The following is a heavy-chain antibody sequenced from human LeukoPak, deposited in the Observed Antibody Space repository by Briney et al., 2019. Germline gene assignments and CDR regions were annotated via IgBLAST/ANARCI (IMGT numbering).Heavy chain of an antibody. CDR1: GYSIRSGYY. Sequence: PSETLSLTCAVSGYSIRSGYYWGWIRQPPGKGLEWIGSMYHSGSTYYNASLKSRVTISIDTSKNQFSLKLSSVTAADTAVYYCARHAGYSGSPIDHWGQGTLVTVSS. J-gene: IGHJ4*02. D-gene: IGHD1-26*01. CDR3: ARHAGYSGSPIDH. CDR2: MYHSGST. V-gene: IGHV4-38-2*01.